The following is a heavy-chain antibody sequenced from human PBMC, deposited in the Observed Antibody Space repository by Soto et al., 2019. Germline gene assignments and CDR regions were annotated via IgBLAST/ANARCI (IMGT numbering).Heavy chain of an antibody. V-gene: IGHV3-11*01. D-gene: IGHD3-3*01. J-gene: IGHJ3*02. CDR1: GFTFSDYY. Sequence: GGSLRLSCAASGFTFSDYYMSWIRQAPGKGLEWVSYISSSGSTIYYADSVKGRFTISRDNAKNSLYLQMNSLRAEDTAVYYCARDQRFLEGDDAFDIWGQGTMVTVSS. CDR3: ARDQRFLEGDDAFDI. CDR2: ISSSGSTI.